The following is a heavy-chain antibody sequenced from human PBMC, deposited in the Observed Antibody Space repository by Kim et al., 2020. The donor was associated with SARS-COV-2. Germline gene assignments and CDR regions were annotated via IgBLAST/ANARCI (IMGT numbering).Heavy chain of an antibody. V-gene: IGHV4-31*02. CDR3: ARALWLRGVIDY. Sequence: YYTPSLKSRVTKSVDPSKNQFSLKLSSVTAADTAVYYWARALWLRGVIDYWGQGTLVTVSS. J-gene: IGHJ4*02. D-gene: IGHD3-10*01.